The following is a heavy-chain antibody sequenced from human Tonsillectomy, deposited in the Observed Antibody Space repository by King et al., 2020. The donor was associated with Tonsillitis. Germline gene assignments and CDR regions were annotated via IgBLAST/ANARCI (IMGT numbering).Heavy chain of an antibody. V-gene: IGHV3-11*06. CDR1: GFTFSDYY. D-gene: IGHD7-27*01. Sequence: VQLVESGGGLVKPGGSLRLSFAASGFTFSDYYMSWIRQAPGKGLEWISLINPSGKNTDYVDSARGRFTISRDNAKNSMFLQMNSLRAEDTAVYYCGRDYWGAFDIWGQGTMVTVSS. CDR2: INPSGKNT. J-gene: IGHJ3*02. CDR3: GRDYWGAFDI.